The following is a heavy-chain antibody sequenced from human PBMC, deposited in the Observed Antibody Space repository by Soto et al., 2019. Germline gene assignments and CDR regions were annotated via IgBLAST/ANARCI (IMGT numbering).Heavy chain of an antibody. V-gene: IGHV5-51*01. D-gene: IGHD5-18*01. CDR2: IYPGDSDT. J-gene: IGHJ3*02. CDR3: ARSPGIRLWYGFHAFDI. CDR1: GYSFTIYW. Sequence: PGESLKISCKGSGYSFTIYWIGWVRQMPGKGLEWMGIIYPGDSDTRYSPSFQGQVTISADKSISTAYLQWSSLKASGTAMYYCARSPGIRLWYGFHAFDIWGQGTMVTVSS.